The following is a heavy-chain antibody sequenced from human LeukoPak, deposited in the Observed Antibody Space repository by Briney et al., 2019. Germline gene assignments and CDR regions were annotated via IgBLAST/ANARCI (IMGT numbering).Heavy chain of an antibody. V-gene: IGHV3-48*03. CDR3: TSLTEASNFDH. CDR2: ISSSGGTM. Sequence: PGGSLRLSCAASGFTFSSSGFTFSDYAVYWVRQAPGKGLEWVSYISSSGGTMYYADSVKGRFTISRDNAKNSLYLHMNSLRAEDTAVYYCTSLTEASNFDHWGRGILVTVSS. D-gene: IGHD6-25*01. CDR1: GFTFSSSGFTFSDYA. J-gene: IGHJ4*02.